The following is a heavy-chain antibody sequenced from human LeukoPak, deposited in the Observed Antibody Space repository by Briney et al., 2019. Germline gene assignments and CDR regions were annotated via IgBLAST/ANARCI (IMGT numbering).Heavy chain of an antibody. CDR3: AREGYYYMDV. Sequence: GGSLRLSCAASGFTFSGYEMNWVRQAPGKGLECVSDISSGGSPIHYADSVKGRFTISRDNAKNSLYLQMNSLRAEDTAVYYCAREGYYYMDVWGKGTTVTISS. CDR2: ISSGGSPI. J-gene: IGHJ6*03. CDR1: GFTFSGYE. V-gene: IGHV3-48*03.